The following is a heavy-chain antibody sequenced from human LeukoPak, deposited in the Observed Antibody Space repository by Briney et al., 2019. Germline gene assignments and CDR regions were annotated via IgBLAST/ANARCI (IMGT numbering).Heavy chain of an antibody. Sequence: GGSLRLSCAASGFPFDDYGMSWVRQSPGKGLEWVSGINWNGGSTGYADSVKGRFTISRDNAKNSLYLQMNSLRAEDTALYYCARGGYYDFWSGYYPGYYYYMDVWGKGTTVTVSS. J-gene: IGHJ6*03. D-gene: IGHD3-3*01. CDR3: ARGGYYDFWSGYYPGYYYYMDV. CDR2: INWNGGST. CDR1: GFPFDDYG. V-gene: IGHV3-20*04.